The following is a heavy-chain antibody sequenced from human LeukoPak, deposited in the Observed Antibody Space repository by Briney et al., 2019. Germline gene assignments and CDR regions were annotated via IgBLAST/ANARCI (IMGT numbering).Heavy chain of an antibody. Sequence: PSETLSLTCTVSGGSISSYYWSWIRQPPGKGLEWIGYIYYSGSTNYNPSLKSRVTISVDTSKNQFSLKLSSVTAADTAVYYCARVHYYDSDAFDIWGQGTMVTVSS. D-gene: IGHD3-22*01. CDR1: GGSISSYY. CDR2: IYYSGST. J-gene: IGHJ3*02. V-gene: IGHV4-59*01. CDR3: ARVHYYDSDAFDI.